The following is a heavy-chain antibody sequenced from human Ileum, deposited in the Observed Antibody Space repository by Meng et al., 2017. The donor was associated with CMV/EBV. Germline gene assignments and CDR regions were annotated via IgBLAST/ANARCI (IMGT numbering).Heavy chain of an antibody. D-gene: IGHD2-2*01. CDR3: ARGLPRQYCSSTSCQDYYYYYYGMDV. CDR1: GFTFSSYS. CDR2: ISSSSSYR. Sequence: GESLKISCAASGFTFSSYSMNWVRQAPGKGLEWVSSISSSSSYRYYADSVKGRFTISRDNAKNSLCLQMNSLRAEDTAVYYCARGLPRQYCSSTSCQDYYYYYYGMDVWGQGTTVTVSS. V-gene: IGHV3-21*01. J-gene: IGHJ6*02.